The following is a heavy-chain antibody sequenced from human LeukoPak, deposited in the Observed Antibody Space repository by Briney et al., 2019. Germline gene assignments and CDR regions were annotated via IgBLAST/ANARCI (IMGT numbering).Heavy chain of an antibody. Sequence: SVKVSCKASGYTFTNYYMHWVRQAPGQGLEWMGGIIPVFGTANYAQKFQGRVTITADKSTSTAYMELSSLRSEDTAVYYCARIMVRGVIGSGGMDVWGKGTTVTVSS. CDR1: GYTFTNYY. J-gene: IGHJ6*04. V-gene: IGHV1-69*06. CDR2: IIPVFGTA. CDR3: ARIMVRGVIGSGGMDV. D-gene: IGHD3-10*01.